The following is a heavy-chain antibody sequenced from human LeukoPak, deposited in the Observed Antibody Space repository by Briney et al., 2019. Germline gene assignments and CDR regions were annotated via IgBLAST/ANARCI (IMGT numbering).Heavy chain of an antibody. Sequence: PEESLRLSCAASGFSFSTYNMNWVRQAPGKGLEWVSSITWNTGNIFYADSVNGRFTINRDNAKNSLYLQMNSLRAEDTAVYYCARVGLRYFDWLFNDAFDIWGQGTMVTVSS. CDR1: GFSFSTYN. J-gene: IGHJ3*02. D-gene: IGHD3-9*01. CDR3: ARVGLRYFDWLFNDAFDI. V-gene: IGHV3-21*04. CDR2: ITWNTGNI.